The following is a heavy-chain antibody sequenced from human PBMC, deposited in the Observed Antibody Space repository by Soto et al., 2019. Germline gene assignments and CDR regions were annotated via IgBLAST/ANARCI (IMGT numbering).Heavy chain of an antibody. D-gene: IGHD3-22*01. J-gene: IGHJ4*02. V-gene: IGHV4-30-2*01. CDR1: GGSTSSGGYS. CDR2: IYHSGST. Sequence: QLQLQESGSGLVKPSQTLSLTCAVSGGSTSSGGYSWSWIRQPPGKGLEWIGYIYHSGSTYYNPSLQSRVTISVDRSKNQFSLKLSSVTAADTAVYYCARAPARYYYDSSGYYYGDYFDYWGQGTLVTVSS. CDR3: ARAPARYYYDSSGYYYGDYFDY.